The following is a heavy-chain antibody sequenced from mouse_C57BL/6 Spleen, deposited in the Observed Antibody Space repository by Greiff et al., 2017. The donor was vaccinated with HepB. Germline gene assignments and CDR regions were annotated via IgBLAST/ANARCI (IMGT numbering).Heavy chain of an antibody. J-gene: IGHJ4*01. D-gene: IGHD1-1*01. V-gene: IGHV1-26*01. CDR3: ARGITTVVARDYAMDY. Sequence: EVQLQQSGPELVKPGASVKISCKASGYTFTDYYMNWVKQSHGKSLEWIGDINPNNGGTSYNQKFKGKATLTVDKSSSTAYMELRSLTSEDSAVYYCARGITTVVARDYAMDYWGKGTSVTVSS. CDR1: GYTFTDYY. CDR2: INPNNGGT.